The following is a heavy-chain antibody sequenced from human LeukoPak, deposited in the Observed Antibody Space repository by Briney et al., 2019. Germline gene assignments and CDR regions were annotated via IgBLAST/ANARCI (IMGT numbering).Heavy chain of an antibody. Sequence: ASVKVSCKASGYTFTGYYMHWVRQAPGQGLEWMGRINPNGGGTNYAQKFQGRVTMTRDTSISTAYMELSRLRSDDTAVYYCASSDTAMAWFDPWGQGTLVTVSS. CDR3: ASSDTAMAWFDP. J-gene: IGHJ5*02. CDR1: GYTFTGYY. CDR2: INPNGGGT. D-gene: IGHD5-18*01. V-gene: IGHV1-2*06.